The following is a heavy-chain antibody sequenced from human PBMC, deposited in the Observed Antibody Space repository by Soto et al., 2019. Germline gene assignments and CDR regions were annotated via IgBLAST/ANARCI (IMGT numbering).Heavy chain of an antibody. J-gene: IGHJ4*02. CDR1: GYTFSNYG. CDR3: ARDLDGSGSYYTDY. D-gene: IGHD3-10*01. CDR2: ISAYKGDT. V-gene: IGHV1-18*01. Sequence: ASVKVSCKASGYTFSNYGISWARQAPGQGLEWMGWISAYKGDTNYAQNLRGRVTMTTDTSTNTAYMELRSLRDDDTAVYYCARDLDGSGSYYTDYWGPGTLVTVS.